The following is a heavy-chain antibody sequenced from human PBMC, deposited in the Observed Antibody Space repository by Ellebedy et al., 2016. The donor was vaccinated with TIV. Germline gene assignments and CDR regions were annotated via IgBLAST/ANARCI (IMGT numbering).Heavy chain of an antibody. J-gene: IGHJ6*02. CDR3: ARSLLDGMDV. D-gene: IGHD1-1*01. Sequence: SETLSLTCTVSGGSISSYYWSWIRQPPGKGLEWIGYIYYSGSTNYNPSLKSRVTISVDTSKNQFSLKLSSVTAADTAVYYCARSLLDGMDVWGQGTTVTVSS. V-gene: IGHV4-59*08. CDR1: GGSISSYY. CDR2: IYYSGST.